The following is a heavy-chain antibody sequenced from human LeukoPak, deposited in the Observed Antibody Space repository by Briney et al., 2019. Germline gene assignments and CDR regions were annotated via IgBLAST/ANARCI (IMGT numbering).Heavy chain of an antibody. D-gene: IGHD3-22*01. CDR3: ASYDSSGYYHYFDY. CDR1: GFTFRSYA. V-gene: IGHV3-23*01. Sequence: GGSLRLSCAASGFTFRSYAMSWVRQAPGKGLEWVSAISGSGGSTYYADSVKGRFTISRDNSKNTLFLQMNSLRAEDTAVYYCASYDSSGYYHYFDYWGQGTLVTVSS. CDR2: ISGSGGST. J-gene: IGHJ4*02.